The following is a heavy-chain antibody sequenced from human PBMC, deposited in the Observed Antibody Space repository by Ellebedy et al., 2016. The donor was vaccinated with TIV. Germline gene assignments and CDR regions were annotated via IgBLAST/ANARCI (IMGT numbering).Heavy chain of an antibody. J-gene: IGHJ4*02. D-gene: IGHD3-16*01. CDR3: ARAPFDQIPTGMITFGGNDY. CDR2: IKQDGSKK. Sequence: GESLKISCTTSGFSFSSYWMSWVRQAPGKGLEWVANIKQDGSKKYYGDSVKCRFTISRDNAKNSLYLQMNSLRAEDTAVYYCARAPFDQIPTGMITFGGNDYWGQGTLVTVSS. CDR1: GFSFSSYW. V-gene: IGHV3-7*03.